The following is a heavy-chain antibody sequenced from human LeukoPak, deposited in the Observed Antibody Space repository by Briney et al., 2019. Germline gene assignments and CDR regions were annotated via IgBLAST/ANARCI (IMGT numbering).Heavy chain of an antibody. Sequence: GASVKVSCKASGYTFTSYYRHWVRQAPGQGLEWMGIINPSGGSTSYAQKFQGRVTMTRDTSTSTVYMELSSLRSEDTAVYYCAREYSSGWYPREYFQHWGQGTLVTVSS. CDR1: GYTFTSYY. J-gene: IGHJ1*01. CDR2: INPSGGST. CDR3: AREYSSGWYPREYFQH. D-gene: IGHD6-19*01. V-gene: IGHV1-46*01.